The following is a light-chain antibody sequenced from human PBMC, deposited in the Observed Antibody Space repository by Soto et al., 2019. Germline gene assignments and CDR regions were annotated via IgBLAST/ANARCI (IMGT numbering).Light chain of an antibody. Sequence: EIVMTQSPATLSVSPGERATLSCRASQSVSNNLAWYQQKPGQAPRLLIYGASTRATGIPARFSGSGSGTEFTLTISSLQSEDFAVYYCQQYSNWPPWTFGQGTKVDMK. J-gene: IGKJ1*01. CDR2: GAS. CDR3: QQYSNWPPWT. V-gene: IGKV3-15*01. CDR1: QSVSNN.